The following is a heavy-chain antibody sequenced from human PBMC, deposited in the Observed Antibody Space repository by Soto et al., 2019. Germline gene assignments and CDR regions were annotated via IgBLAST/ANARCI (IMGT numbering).Heavy chain of an antibody. J-gene: IGHJ4*02. CDR2: IYYSGST. D-gene: IGHD6-13*01. V-gene: IGHV4-31*03. Sequence: QVRRQESGPGLVKPSQTLSLTCTVSGGSISSGGYYWSWIRQHPGKGLEWIGYIYYSGSTYYNPSLKSRVTISVDTSKNQFSLKLSSVTAADTAVYYCARCTGIAAAGTWEFDYWGQGTLVTVSS. CDR1: GGSISSGGYY. CDR3: ARCTGIAAAGTWEFDY.